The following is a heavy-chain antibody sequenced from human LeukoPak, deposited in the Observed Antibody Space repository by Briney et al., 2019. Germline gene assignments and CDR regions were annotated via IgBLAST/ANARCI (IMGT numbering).Heavy chain of an antibody. D-gene: IGHD3-22*01. CDR2: ISSSSRAI. CDR1: GFTFRRHI. Sequence: PWGSLRLSCAASGFTFRRHIMNWVRQAPGKGLEWISYISSSSRAIQYADSVKGRFTISRDNAENSLDLQMNSLRDEDTAVYYCASHYFGSRGSYAEYFQHWGQGALVIVSS. V-gene: IGHV3-48*02. J-gene: IGHJ1*01. CDR3: ASHYFGSRGSYAEYFQH.